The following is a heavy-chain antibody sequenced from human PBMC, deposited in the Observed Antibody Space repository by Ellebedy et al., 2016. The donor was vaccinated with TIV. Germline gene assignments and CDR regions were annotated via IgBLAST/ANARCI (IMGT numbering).Heavy chain of an antibody. CDR1: GGSFSGYY. V-gene: IGHV4-34*01. Sequence: MPSETLSLTCAVYGGSFSGYYWSWIRQPPGKGLEWIGEINHSGSTNYNPSLKSRVTVSVDTSKNQFSLKLSSVTAADTAVYYCARGAQVVVSRTYYYGMDVWGQGTTVTVSS. J-gene: IGHJ6*02. D-gene: IGHD2-15*01. CDR2: INHSGST. CDR3: ARGAQVVVSRTYYYGMDV.